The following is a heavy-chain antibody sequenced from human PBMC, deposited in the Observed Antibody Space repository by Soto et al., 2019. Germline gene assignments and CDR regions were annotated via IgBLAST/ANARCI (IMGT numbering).Heavy chain of an antibody. J-gene: IGHJ6*02. V-gene: IGHV3-23*01. CDR1: GITFSDFA. D-gene: IGHD3-10*01. CDR3: GAQARFWPLSPDDYGVDV. Sequence: EVQLLESGGGLVQPGGSLRLSCAASGITFSDFAMSWVRQAPGKGLEWVSAITGSGGRTYYGDSVKGRFTISRDNSENTLYLQMNSLRAEDTAVYDWGAQARFWPLSPDDYGVDVWGQGTTVTVSS. CDR2: ITGSGGRT.